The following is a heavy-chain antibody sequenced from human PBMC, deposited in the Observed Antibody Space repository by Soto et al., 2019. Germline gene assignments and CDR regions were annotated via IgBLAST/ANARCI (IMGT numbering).Heavy chain of an antibody. CDR3: AKDQGGPKIYWYFDL. D-gene: IGHD2-15*01. V-gene: IGHV3-30*18. CDR1: GFTFSSYG. Sequence: HPGGSLRLSCAASGFTFSSYGMHWVRQAPGKGLEWVAVISYDGSNKYYADSVKGRFTISRDNSKNTLYLQMNSLRAEDTAVYYCAKDQGGPKIYWYFDLWGRGNLVTVSS. CDR2: ISYDGSNK. J-gene: IGHJ2*01.